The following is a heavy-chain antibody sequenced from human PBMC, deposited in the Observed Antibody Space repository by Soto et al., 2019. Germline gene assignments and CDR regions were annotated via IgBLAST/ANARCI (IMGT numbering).Heavy chain of an antibody. J-gene: IGHJ4*02. CDR1: GYTFTGYY. D-gene: IGHD5-12*01. Sequence: ASVKVSCKASGYTFTGYYMHWVRQAPGQGLEWMGWINPNSGGTNYAQKFQGWVTMTRDTSISTAYMELSRLRSDDTAVYYCARDNGYDSPHYYFDYWGQGTLVTVSS. V-gene: IGHV1-2*04. CDR3: ARDNGYDSPHYYFDY. CDR2: INPNSGGT.